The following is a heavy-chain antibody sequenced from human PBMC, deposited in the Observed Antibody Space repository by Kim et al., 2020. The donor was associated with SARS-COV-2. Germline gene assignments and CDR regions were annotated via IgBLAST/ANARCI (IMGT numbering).Heavy chain of an antibody. CDR2: IYDSGST. Sequence: SETLSLTCVVSGGSISNYYWSWIRQPPGKGLEWIGDIYDSGSTIYNPSLKSRVTISVDTSKNPFSLKLSSVTAADTAVDYCARHASVDVLGATGTFDIWGQGTMVTVSS. D-gene: IGHD1-26*01. CDR3: ARHASVDVLGATGTFDI. J-gene: IGHJ3*02. V-gene: IGHV4-59*08. CDR1: GGSISNYY.